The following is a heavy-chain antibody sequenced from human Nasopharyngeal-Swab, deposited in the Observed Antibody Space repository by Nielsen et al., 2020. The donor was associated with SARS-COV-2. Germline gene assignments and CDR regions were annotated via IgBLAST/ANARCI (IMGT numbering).Heavy chain of an antibody. CDR3: AKLADSSGYYSDY. V-gene: IGHV3-9*01. D-gene: IGHD3-22*01. Sequence: SCAASGFTFDDYAMHWVRQAPGKGLEWVSGISWNSGSIGYADSVKGRFTISRDNAKNSLYLQMNSLRAEDTALYYCAKLADSSGYYSDYWGQGTLVTVSS. CDR1: GFTFDDYA. J-gene: IGHJ4*02. CDR2: ISWNSGSI.